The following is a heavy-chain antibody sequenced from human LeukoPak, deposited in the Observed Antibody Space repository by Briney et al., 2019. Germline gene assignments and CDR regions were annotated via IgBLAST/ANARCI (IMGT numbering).Heavy chain of an antibody. Sequence: SETLSLTCTVSGGSISSSSYYWGWISQPPGKGLEWIGSIYYSGSTYYNPSLKSRVTISVDTSKNQFSLKLSSVTAADTAVYYCARHWNRIAAAVCWFDPWGQGTLVTVSS. CDR2: IYYSGST. D-gene: IGHD6-13*01. V-gene: IGHV4-39*01. CDR3: ARHWNRIAAAVCWFDP. J-gene: IGHJ5*02. CDR1: GGSISSSSYY.